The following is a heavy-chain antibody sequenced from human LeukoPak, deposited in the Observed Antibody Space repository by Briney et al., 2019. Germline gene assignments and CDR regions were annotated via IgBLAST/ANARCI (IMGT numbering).Heavy chain of an antibody. J-gene: IGHJ4*02. D-gene: IGHD4-23*01. V-gene: IGHV1-2*02. CDR3: ATAYLDGGYYFDY. CDR2: INPNSGGT. CDR1: GYTFTGYY. Sequence: ASVKVSCKASGYTFTGYYMHWVRQAPGQGLEWMGWINPNSGGTNYAQKLQGRVTMTTDTSTSTAYMELRSLRSDDTAVYYCATAYLDGGYYFDYWGQGTLVTVSS.